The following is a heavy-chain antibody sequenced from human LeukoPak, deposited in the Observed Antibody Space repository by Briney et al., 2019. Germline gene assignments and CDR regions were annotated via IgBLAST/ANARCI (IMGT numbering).Heavy chain of an antibody. CDR2: IYYSGST. J-gene: IGHJ4*02. V-gene: IGHV4-59*08. D-gene: IGHD3-16*01. CDR3: ARSRRGGYYFDY. CDR1: GGSISGYN. Sequence: PSETLSLTCSVSGGSISGYNWNWIRQPPGKGLEWIGYIYYSGSTNYNPSLKSRVTISVDTSKNQFSLKLSSVTAADTAVYYCARSRRGGYYFDYWGQGTLVTVSS.